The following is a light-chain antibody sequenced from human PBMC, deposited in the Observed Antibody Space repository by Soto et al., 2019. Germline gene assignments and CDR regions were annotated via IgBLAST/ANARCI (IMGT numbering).Light chain of an antibody. CDR1: QSVLYSSNNNNY. Sequence: DIVMTQSPDSLAVSLGERATINCKYSQSVLYSSNNNNYLAWYQQKPGQPPKLLIYWASTRESGVPDRFSGSGSGTDFTLTISSLQAEDVAVYYCHQYYSSPTFGQGTKVEIK. J-gene: IGKJ1*01. CDR3: HQYYSSPT. CDR2: WAS. V-gene: IGKV4-1*01.